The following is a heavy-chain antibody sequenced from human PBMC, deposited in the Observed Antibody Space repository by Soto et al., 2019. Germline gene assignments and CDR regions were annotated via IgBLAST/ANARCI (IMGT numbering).Heavy chain of an antibody. V-gene: IGHV4-4*02. D-gene: IGHD3-10*01. CDR1: GGSISSSNW. Sequence: QVQLQESGPGLVKPSGTLSLTCAVSGGSISSSNWWRWVRQPPGKGLEWMGEIYHSGSTNYNPSRKSRVPISVGQAKNQLALEMSSVSAADTAVSYGERGVSRRIYYGSGSYGYYYYYGMDVWGQGTTVTVSS. CDR2: IYHSGST. CDR3: ERGVSRRIYYGSGSYGYYYYYGMDV. J-gene: IGHJ6*02.